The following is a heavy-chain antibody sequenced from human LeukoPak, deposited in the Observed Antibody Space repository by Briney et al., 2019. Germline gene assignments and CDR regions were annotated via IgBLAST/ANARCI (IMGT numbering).Heavy chain of an antibody. V-gene: IGHV3-30*04. J-gene: IGHJ6*04. Sequence: GRSLRLSCAASGFTFSSYAMHWVRQAPGKGLEWVALISYDGSNKYYADSVKGRFTISRDNSKNTLYLQMNSLRAEDTAVYYCARGVVPAAYYYYGMGVWGKGTTVTVSS. CDR3: ARGVVPAAYYYYGMGV. CDR2: ISYDGSNK. CDR1: GFTFSSYA. D-gene: IGHD2-2*01.